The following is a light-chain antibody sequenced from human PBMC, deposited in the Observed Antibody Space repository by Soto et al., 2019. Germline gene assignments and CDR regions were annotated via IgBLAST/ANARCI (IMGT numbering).Light chain of an antibody. CDR1: SRDVGGHDY. J-gene: IGLJ2*01. V-gene: IGLV2-8*01. Sequence: QSALTQPPSASGSPGQSVTISCTGTSRDVGGHDYVSWYQQHPGQAPKLIIYEVSKRPSGVPDRFSGSKSGNTASLTVSGLQAEDEADYYYSSYVTGNSVIFGGGTKLTVL. CDR2: EVS. CDR3: SSYVTGNSVI.